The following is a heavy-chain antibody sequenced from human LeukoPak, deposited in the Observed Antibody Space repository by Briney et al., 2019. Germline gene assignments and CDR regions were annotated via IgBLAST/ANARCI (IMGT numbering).Heavy chain of an antibody. V-gene: IGHV1-69*13. CDR2: IIPIFGTA. Sequence: SVKVSCKASGGTFSSYAISWVRQAPGQGLEWMGWIIPIFGTANYAQKFQGRVTITADESTSTAYMELSSLRSEDTAVYYCARGSYYYDSSGYSGRANWFDPWGQGTLVTVSS. J-gene: IGHJ5*02. D-gene: IGHD3-22*01. CDR3: ARGSYYYDSSGYSGRANWFDP. CDR1: GGTFSSYA.